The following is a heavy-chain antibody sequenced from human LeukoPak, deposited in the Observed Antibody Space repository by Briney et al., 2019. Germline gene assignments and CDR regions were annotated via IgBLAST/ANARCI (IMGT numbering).Heavy chain of an antibody. J-gene: IGHJ3*01. CDR2: IYYSGST. Sequence: SETLSLTCSVSGGSVSSSSNYWGWIRQPPGKGLEWIGSIYYSGSTYYNPSLGSRVTISEDTSKNQFSLNLNSLTAADTAVYYCARGLPGRDAFDVWGQGTVVTVSS. D-gene: IGHD3-16*01. CDR1: GGSVSSSSNY. CDR3: ARGLPGRDAFDV. V-gene: IGHV4-39*07.